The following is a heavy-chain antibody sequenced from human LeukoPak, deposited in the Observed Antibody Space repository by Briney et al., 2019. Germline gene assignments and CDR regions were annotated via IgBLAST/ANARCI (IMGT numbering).Heavy chain of an antibody. D-gene: IGHD3-22*01. CDR2: INPNSGGT. J-gene: IGHJ4*02. V-gene: IGHV1-2*02. CDR3: ARDHVVRDYYDSSGYYLDFDY. CDR1: GYTSTGYY. Sequence: GASVKVSCKASGYTSTGYYMHWVRQAPGQGLEWMGWINPNSGGTNYAQKFQGRVTMTRDTSISTAYMELSRLRSDDTAVYYCARDHVVRDYYDSSGYYLDFDYWGQGTLVTVSS.